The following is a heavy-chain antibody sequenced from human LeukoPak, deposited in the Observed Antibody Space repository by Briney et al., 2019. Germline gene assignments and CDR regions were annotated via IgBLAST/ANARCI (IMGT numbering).Heavy chain of an antibody. D-gene: IGHD6-6*01. Sequence: GGSLRLSRAASGFTFSAYDMNWVRQAPGKGLEWVSYISRDSAFVYYADSVKGRLTISRDNAKNSLYLQMESLRGEDTAVYYCARDDASTARASGMDVWGIGTTVTVSS. CDR1: GFTFSAYD. CDR2: ISRDSAFV. J-gene: IGHJ6*04. CDR3: ARDDASTARASGMDV. V-gene: IGHV3-21*01.